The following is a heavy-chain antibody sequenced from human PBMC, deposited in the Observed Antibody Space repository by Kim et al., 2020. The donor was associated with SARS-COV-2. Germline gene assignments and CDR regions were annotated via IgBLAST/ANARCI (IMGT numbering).Heavy chain of an antibody. CDR2: IYPGDSDT. CDR1: GYNFRDFW. Sequence: GESLKISCQGSGYNFRDFWIVWVRQMPGKGLEVMGIIYPGDSDTRYTPSFRGQVTISADNSISTAYLHWSSLKASDSAIYYCTRLSWGAGMIFHKEHREGRQGFHVWGQGTTVTVSS. J-gene: IGHJ6*02. D-gene: IGHD1-26*01. V-gene: IGHV5-51*01. CDR3: TRLSWGAGMIFHKEHREGRQGFHV.